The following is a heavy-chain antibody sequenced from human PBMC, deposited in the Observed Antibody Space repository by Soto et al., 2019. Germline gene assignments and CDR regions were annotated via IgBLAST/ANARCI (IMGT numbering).Heavy chain of an antibody. V-gene: IGHV3-21*06. Sequence: PGGSLRLSCAASGFSFSTYSMNWVRQAPGKGLEWVSLISSSSAYAYYADSVQGRFTVSRDNARSSVYLQMNSLTADDTAVYYCAKCYHGDSYYYGLDVWGQGTTVTVSS. CDR1: GFSFSTYS. CDR3: AKCYHGDSYYYGLDV. J-gene: IGHJ6*02. CDR2: ISSSSAYA. D-gene: IGHD2-21*01.